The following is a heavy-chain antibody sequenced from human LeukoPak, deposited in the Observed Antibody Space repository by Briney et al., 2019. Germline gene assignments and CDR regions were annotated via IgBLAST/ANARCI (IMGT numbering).Heavy chain of an antibody. CDR3: ARDRRGFADAFDI. CDR2: IYTSGST. CDR1: DGSVSSYY. V-gene: IGHV4-4*07. J-gene: IGHJ3*02. Sequence: PSETPSLTCTDSDGSVSSYYWSCIRPPAGKRPEWIGRIYTSGSTNYNPSLKSRVTMSVDTSKDQFSLKLSSVTAADTAVYYCARDRRGFADAFDIWGQGTMVTVSS.